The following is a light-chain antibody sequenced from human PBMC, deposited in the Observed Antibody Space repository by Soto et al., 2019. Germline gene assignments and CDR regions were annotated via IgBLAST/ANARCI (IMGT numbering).Light chain of an antibody. Sequence: QSALTQPASVSGSPGQSITISCAGTSSDVGGYKYVSWYQQLPGKAPKLMISEVNNRPSGVSNRFSGSKSGNTASLTISGLQAEDEADYYCSSYTSSSTWVFGGGTKLT. V-gene: IGLV2-14*01. CDR2: EVN. J-gene: IGLJ2*01. CDR3: SSYTSSSTWV. CDR1: SSDVGGYKY.